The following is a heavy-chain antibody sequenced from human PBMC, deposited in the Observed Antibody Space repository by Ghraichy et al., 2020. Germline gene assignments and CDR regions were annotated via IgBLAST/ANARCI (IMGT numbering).Heavy chain of an antibody. D-gene: IGHD3-22*01. Sequence: SETLSLTCAVYGGSFSGYYWTWIRQPPGKGLEWIGKINHSGSTNYNPSLKSRVTISVDTSKNQFALKLSSVTAADTAVYYCARALSTNYYDSSGFYLGGNPHDVFDIWCKGIMVIVPS. CDR3: ARALSTNYYDSSGFYLGGNPHDVFDI. CDR1: GGSFSGYY. CDR2: INHSGST. V-gene: IGHV4-34*01. J-gene: IGHJ3*02.